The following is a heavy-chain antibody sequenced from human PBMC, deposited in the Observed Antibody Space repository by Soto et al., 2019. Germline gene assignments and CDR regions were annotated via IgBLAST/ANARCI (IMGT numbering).Heavy chain of an antibody. V-gene: IGHV1-18*04. CDR1: GYTFTSYG. J-gene: IGHJ6*02. Sequence: ASVKVSCKASGYTFTSYGISWVRQAPGQGLEWMGRISAYNGNTNYAQKLQGRVTMTTDTSTSTAYMGLRSLRSDDTAVYYCAASGGADYYYYYGMDVWGQGTTVTVSS. CDR3: AASGGADYYYYYGMDV. D-gene: IGHD3-10*01. CDR2: ISAYNGNT.